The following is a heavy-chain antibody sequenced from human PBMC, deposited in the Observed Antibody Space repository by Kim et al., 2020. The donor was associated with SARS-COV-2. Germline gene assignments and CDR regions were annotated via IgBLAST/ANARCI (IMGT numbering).Heavy chain of an antibody. CDR3: ARLVGSSWYFGY. V-gene: IGHV1-3*01. D-gene: IGHD6-13*01. Sequence: KEAQKFQGRVTITRDTSASTAYMELSSLRSEDTAVYCCARLVGSSWYFGYWGQGTLVTVSS. J-gene: IGHJ4*02.